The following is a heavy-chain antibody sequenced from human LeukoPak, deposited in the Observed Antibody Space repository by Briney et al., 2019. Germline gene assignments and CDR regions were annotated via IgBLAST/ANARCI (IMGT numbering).Heavy chain of an antibody. V-gene: IGHV3-9*01. Sequence: GGSLRLSCAASGFTFDDYAMHWVRQAPGKGLERVSGISWNSGSIGYADSVKGRFTISRDNAKNSLYLQMNSLRAEDTALYYCAKGYGSGSYEYFDYWGQGTLVTVSS. CDR2: ISWNSGSI. CDR3: AKGYGSGSYEYFDY. J-gene: IGHJ4*02. CDR1: GFTFDDYA. D-gene: IGHD3-10*01.